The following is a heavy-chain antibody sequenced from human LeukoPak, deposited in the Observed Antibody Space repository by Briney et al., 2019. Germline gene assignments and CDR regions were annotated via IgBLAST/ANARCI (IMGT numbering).Heavy chain of an antibody. CDR1: GYTFTSYG. J-gene: IGHJ4*02. CDR2: IGAYSGNT. D-gene: IGHD5-12*01. V-gene: IGHV1-18*01. CDR3: ARDGGYSGYDPYYFDY. Sequence: ASVKVSCKASGYTFTSYGISWARQAPGQGLEWMGWIGAYSGNTNYAQKLQGRVTMTTDTSTSTAYMELRSLRSDDTAVYYCARDGGYSGYDPYYFDYWGQGTLVTVSS.